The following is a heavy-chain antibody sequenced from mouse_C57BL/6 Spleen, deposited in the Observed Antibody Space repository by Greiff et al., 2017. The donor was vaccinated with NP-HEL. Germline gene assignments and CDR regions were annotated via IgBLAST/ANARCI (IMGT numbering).Heavy chain of an antibody. CDR2: IDPSDSYT. Sequence: QVQLQQPGAELVKPGASVKLSCKASGYTFTSYWMQWVKQRPGQGLEWIGEIDPSDSYTNYNQKFKGKATLTVDTSSSTAYMQLSSLTSEDSVVYYCARRPYYSNYDYWGQGTTLTVSS. J-gene: IGHJ2*01. CDR3: ARRPYYSNYDY. V-gene: IGHV1-50*01. CDR1: GYTFTSYW. D-gene: IGHD2-5*01.